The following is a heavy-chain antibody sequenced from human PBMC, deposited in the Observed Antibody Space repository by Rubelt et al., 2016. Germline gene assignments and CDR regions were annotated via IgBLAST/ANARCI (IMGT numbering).Heavy chain of an antibody. CDR2: ISGSGGST. Sequence: WVSVISGSGGSTYYADSVKGRFTISRDNSKNTLYLQMNSLRAVDTAVYYCARRQQLGPFDYWGQGTLVTVSS. CDR3: ARRQQLGPFDY. V-gene: IGHV3-23*01. J-gene: IGHJ4*02. D-gene: IGHD6-13*01.